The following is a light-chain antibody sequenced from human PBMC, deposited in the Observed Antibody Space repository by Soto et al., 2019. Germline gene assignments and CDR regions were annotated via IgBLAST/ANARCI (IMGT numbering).Light chain of an antibody. J-gene: IGKJ1*01. CDR2: DAS. V-gene: IGKV1-5*01. Sequence: GDRVSITWWARQGISRWLAWYQQNPGKAPKLLIYDASILESGVPSRFSGSGSGTEFTLTISSLQPDDFATYYCQQYDSYRTFGQGTKV. CDR3: QQYDSYRT. CDR1: QGISRW.